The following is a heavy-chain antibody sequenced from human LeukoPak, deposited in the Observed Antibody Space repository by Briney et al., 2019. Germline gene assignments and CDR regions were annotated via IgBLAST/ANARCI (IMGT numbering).Heavy chain of an antibody. Sequence: PGGSLTLSRAPSSLTSSENSTDGVRQAPGKGLEWVGRSRNKDHSHTTEYAASVEVRFSISRDDSKKSLYLQMNSLKTEDTAVSYCANFVRNNFGYWGQGTLVTVSS. CDR2: SRNKDHSHTT. CDR3: ANFVRNNFGY. V-gene: IGHV3-72*01. J-gene: IGHJ4*02. CDR1: SLTSSENS.